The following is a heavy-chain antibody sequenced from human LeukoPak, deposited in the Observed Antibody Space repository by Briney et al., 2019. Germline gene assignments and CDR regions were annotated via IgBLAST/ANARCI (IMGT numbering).Heavy chain of an antibody. CDR3: AKERSWAGSAAHLDY. Sequence: GGSLRLSCAASGFTLCNYAMSCVPQAPGKGLEWVSDINGSGGSTYNADSVKGRFPISRDNSKNTLYLQMNSLRAEDTAVYYCAKERSWAGSAAHLDYWGQGALVTVSS. CDR1: GFTLCNYA. CDR2: INGSGGST. V-gene: IGHV3-23*01. J-gene: IGHJ4*02. D-gene: IGHD2-2*01.